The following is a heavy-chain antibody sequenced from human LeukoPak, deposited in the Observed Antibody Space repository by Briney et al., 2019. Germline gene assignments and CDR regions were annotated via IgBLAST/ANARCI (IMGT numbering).Heavy chain of an antibody. D-gene: IGHD5-12*01. Sequence: SQTLSLTCAISGDSVSSNSAAWNWIRQSPSRGLEWLGRTYYRSKWYNDYAVSVKSRITINPDTSKNQFSLQLNSVTPEDTAVYYCARALRQMPRYSGYDWVVGDGYNPFDYWGQGTLVTVSS. CDR1: GDSVSSNSAA. CDR3: ARALRQMPRYSGYDWVVGDGYNPFDY. J-gene: IGHJ4*02. CDR2: TYYRSKWYN. V-gene: IGHV6-1*01.